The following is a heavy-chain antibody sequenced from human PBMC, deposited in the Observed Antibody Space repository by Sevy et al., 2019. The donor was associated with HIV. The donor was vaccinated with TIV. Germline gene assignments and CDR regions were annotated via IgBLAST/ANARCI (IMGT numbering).Heavy chain of an antibody. CDR3: ARERGTGLWERYSGSYYSTSYGMDV. CDR2: ISSSRSTI. CDR1: GFTFSSYS. D-gene: IGHD1-26*01. V-gene: IGHV3-48*02. Sequence: GGSLRLSCAASGFTFSSYSMNGVRQAPWKGLEWVSYISSSRSTIYYADSVKGRFTISRDNAKNSLYLQMNSLRDEDTAVYYCARERGTGLWERYSGSYYSTSYGMDVWGQGTTVTVSS. J-gene: IGHJ6*02.